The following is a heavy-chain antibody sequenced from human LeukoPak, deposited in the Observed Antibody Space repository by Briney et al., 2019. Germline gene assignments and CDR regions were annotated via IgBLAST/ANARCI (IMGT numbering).Heavy chain of an antibody. CDR3: ARFHSGPGGWYVLWYFDL. CDR1: GGSVSSYY. CDR2: IYNGEST. J-gene: IGHJ2*01. V-gene: IGHV4-4*09. D-gene: IGHD6-19*01. Sequence: SETLSLTCTVSGGSVSSYYWSWIRQPPGKGLEWIGYIYNGESTKYNSSLESRVTLSVDTSKNQLFLKLTSVTAEDTAVYYCARFHSGPGGWYVLWYFDLWGRGTLVTVSS.